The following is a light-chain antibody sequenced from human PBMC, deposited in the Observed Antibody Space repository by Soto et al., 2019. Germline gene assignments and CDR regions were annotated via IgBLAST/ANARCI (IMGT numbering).Light chain of an antibody. CDR1: QSVSTY. Sequence: DIPMTQSPYSLSTSVGDRVTITSRTSQSVSTYLNWYQQRPGKAPKLLIYGASSLQSGVPSRFSGSGSGTHFTLTISSLQPEDFATYYCQEGSTLLTFGGGTKVEIK. J-gene: IGKJ4*01. CDR2: GAS. CDR3: QEGSTLLT. V-gene: IGKV1-39*01.